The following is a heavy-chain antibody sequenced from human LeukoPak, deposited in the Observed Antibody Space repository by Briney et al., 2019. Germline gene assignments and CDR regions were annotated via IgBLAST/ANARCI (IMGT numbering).Heavy chain of an antibody. V-gene: IGHV4-39*07. Sequence: SETLSLTCTASGGPISSSSYFWGWIRQPPGKGLEWIGEINHSGSTNYNPSLKSRVTISVDTSKNQFSLKLSSVTAADTAVYYCARGLTMIVVAHQFDYWGQGTLVTVSS. CDR2: INHSGST. CDR1: GGPISSSSYF. J-gene: IGHJ4*02. CDR3: ARGLTMIVVAHQFDY. D-gene: IGHD3-22*01.